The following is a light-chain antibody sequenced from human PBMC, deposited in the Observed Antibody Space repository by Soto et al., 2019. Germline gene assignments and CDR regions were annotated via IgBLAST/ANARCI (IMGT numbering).Light chain of an antibody. J-gene: IGKJ1*01. Sequence: EILLTQSPGSLSLSPGDRATVSCRASQSFSSTFFAWYQQKPGQAPRLLIYGASSRATGIPDRFSGSGSGTDFTLTISRLEPEDFAVYYCQQYASSVTFGQGTKVEIK. CDR3: QQYASSVT. CDR1: QSFSSTF. V-gene: IGKV3-20*01. CDR2: GAS.